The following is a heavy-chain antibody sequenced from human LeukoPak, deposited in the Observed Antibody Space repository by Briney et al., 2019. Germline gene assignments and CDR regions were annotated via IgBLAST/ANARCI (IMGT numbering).Heavy chain of an antibody. J-gene: IGHJ4*02. Sequence: GGSLHISGKGTGSRFTRYWIGGARHLTGKGLEWMGLIYPGDSDTRYSPSFQGQVTISADKSISPAFLQWSSLKASDTAMYYCARLFGEFPTYYFDYWGQGTLVTVSS. CDR3: ARLFGEFPTYYFDY. CDR2: IYPGDSDT. CDR1: GSRFTRYW. D-gene: IGHD3-10*01. V-gene: IGHV5-51*01.